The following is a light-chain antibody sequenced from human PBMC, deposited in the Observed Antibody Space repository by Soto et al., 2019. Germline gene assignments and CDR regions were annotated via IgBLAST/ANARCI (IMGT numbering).Light chain of an antibody. CDR3: QHRNNWPPT. CDR1: QSVSSN. CDR2: ESF. Sequence: EIVMTQSPATLSVSPGERATLSCRASQSVSSNLAWYQQKPGQAPRLLIYESFNRATGIPARFSGSGSGTDFTLTSSSLEPEDFAVYYCQHRNNWPPTFGQGTRLEIK. J-gene: IGKJ5*01. V-gene: IGKV3-11*01.